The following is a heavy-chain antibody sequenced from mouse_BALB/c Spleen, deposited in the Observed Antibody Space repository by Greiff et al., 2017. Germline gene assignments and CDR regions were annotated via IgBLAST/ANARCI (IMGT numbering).Heavy chain of an antibody. V-gene: IGHV5-6-5*01. CDR2: ISSGGST. J-gene: IGHJ3*01. Sequence: DVKLVESGGGLVKPGGSLKLSCAASGFTFSSYAMSWVRQTPEKRLEWVASISSGGSTYYPDSVKGRFTISRDNARNILYLQMSSLRSEDTAMYYCARGRDYDGYYAWFAYWGQGTLVTVSA. CDR1: GFTFSSYA. CDR3: ARGRDYDGYYAWFAY. D-gene: IGHD2-3*01.